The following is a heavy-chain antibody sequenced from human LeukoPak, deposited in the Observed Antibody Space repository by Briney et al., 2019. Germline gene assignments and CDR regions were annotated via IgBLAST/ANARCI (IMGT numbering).Heavy chain of an antibody. D-gene: IGHD3-10*01. CDR1: GGXFSNYA. CDR3: ARDLDVSGTYYNLGY. Sequence: ASVKVSCKASGGXFSNYAISWVRQAPGQGLEWMGGIIPIFGTANYAQKFQGRLTITADESTNTAYMELSSLRSEDTAVYYCARDLDVSGTYYNLGYWGQGTLVTVSS. J-gene: IGHJ4*02. V-gene: IGHV1-69*13. CDR2: IIPIFGTA.